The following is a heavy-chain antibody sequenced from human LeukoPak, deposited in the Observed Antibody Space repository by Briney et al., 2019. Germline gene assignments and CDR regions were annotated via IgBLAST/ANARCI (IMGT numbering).Heavy chain of an antibody. V-gene: IGHV3-23*01. D-gene: IGHD3-10*01. Sequence: GGSLRLSCAASGFTFSSYAMSWVRQAPGKGLEWVSAISGSGGSTYYADSVKGRFTISRDNSKNTLYLQMNSLRAEDTAVYHCAKETYHHYGSGSYSDYWGQGTLVTVSS. J-gene: IGHJ4*02. CDR2: ISGSGGST. CDR3: AKETYHHYGSGSYSDY. CDR1: GFTFSSYA.